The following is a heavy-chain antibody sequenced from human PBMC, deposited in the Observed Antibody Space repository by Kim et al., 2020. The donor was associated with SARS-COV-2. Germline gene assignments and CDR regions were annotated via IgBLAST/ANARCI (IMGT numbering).Heavy chain of an antibody. Sequence: ASVKVSCKASGYTFTNYYMHWVRPAPGQGLEWMGIINPSGGSTSYAQKFQGRVTMTRDTSTSTVYMELSSLKSADTAVYYCARVDRDGSGSYYSQFDYWGQGTLVTVSS. J-gene: IGHJ4*02. CDR3: ARVDRDGSGSYYSQFDY. D-gene: IGHD3-10*01. CDR2: INPSGGST. CDR1: GYTFTNYY. V-gene: IGHV1-46*01.